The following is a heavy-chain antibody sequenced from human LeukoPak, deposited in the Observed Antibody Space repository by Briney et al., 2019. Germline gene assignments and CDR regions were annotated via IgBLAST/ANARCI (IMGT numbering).Heavy chain of an antibody. CDR3: ARVMKLGRYCSSTSCYSFDY. CDR2: ISSSSSYI. V-gene: IGHV3-21*01. J-gene: IGHJ4*02. D-gene: IGHD2-2*01. CDR1: GFTFSSYS. Sequence: GGSLGLSCAASGFTFSSYSMNWVRQAPGKGLESVSSISSSSSYIYYADSVKGRFTISRDNAKNSLYLQMNSLRAEDTAVYYCARVMKLGRYCSSTSCYSFDYWGQGTLVTVSS.